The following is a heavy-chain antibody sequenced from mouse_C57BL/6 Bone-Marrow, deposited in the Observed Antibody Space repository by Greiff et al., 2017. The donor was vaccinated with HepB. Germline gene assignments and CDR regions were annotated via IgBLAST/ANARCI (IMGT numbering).Heavy chain of an antibody. CDR2: ISSGGSYT. D-gene: IGHD2-4*01. V-gene: IGHV5-6*01. CDR3: ARPPRDYAFAY. CDR1: GFTFSSYG. Sequence: EVKVVGSGGDLVKPGGSLKLSCAASGFTFSSYGMSWVRQTPDKRLEWVATISSGGSYTYYPDSVKGRFTISRDNAKNTLYLQMSSLKSEDTAMYYCARPPRDYAFAYWGQGTLVTVSA. J-gene: IGHJ3*01.